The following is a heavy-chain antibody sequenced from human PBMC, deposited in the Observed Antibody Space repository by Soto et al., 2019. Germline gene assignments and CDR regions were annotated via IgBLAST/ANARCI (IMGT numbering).Heavy chain of an antibody. J-gene: IGHJ4*02. CDR2: INPNSGGT. Sequence: GASVKVSCKASGYTFTGYYMHWVRQAPGQGLEWMGWINPNSGGTNYAQKFQGWVTMTRDTSISTAYMELSRLRSDDTAVYYCARSAAGYCSGGSCYPLDYWGQGTLVTVSS. D-gene: IGHD2-15*01. CDR3: ARSAAGYCSGGSCYPLDY. CDR1: GYTFTGYY. V-gene: IGHV1-2*04.